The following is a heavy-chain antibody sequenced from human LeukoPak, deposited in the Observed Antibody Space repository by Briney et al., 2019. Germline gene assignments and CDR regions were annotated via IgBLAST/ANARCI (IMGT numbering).Heavy chain of an antibody. CDR2: IKQDGSEK. CDR3: ASSFYGDYFDY. V-gene: IGHV3-7*01. Sequence: GGSLRLSCAASGFTFSNYWMSGVRQAPGKGLEGVANIKQDGSEKYYVDSVKGRFNISRDNAKNSLYLQMNSLRAEDTAVYYCASSFYGDYFDYWGQGTLVTVSS. J-gene: IGHJ4*02. D-gene: IGHD4-17*01. CDR1: GFTFSNYW.